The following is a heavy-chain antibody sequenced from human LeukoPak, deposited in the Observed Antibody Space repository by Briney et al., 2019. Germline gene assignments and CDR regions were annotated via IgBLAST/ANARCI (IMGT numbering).Heavy chain of an antibody. D-gene: IGHD3-10*01. J-gene: IGHJ5*02. CDR3: ARGRVRRDYYGSGSYPRAWFDP. CDR1: GGSISSYY. V-gene: IGHV4-59*01. Sequence: SETLSLTCTVSGGSISSYYWSWIRQPPGKGLEWIGYIYYSGSTNYNPPLKSRVTISVDTSKNQFSLKLSSVTAADTAVYYCARGRVRRDYYGSGSYPRAWFDPWGQGTLVTVSS. CDR2: IYYSGST.